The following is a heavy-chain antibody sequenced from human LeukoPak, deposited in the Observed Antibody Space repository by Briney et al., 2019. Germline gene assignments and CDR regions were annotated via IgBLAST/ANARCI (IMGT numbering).Heavy chain of an antibody. Sequence: ASVKVSCKASGYTFTSYGISWMRQAPGQGLEWMGWISAYNGNTNYAQKLQGRVTMTTDTSTSTAYMELRSLRSDDTAVYYCASSIVGAYDAFDIWGQGTMVTVSS. J-gene: IGHJ3*02. CDR3: ASSIVGAYDAFDI. CDR1: GYTFTSYG. V-gene: IGHV1-18*01. CDR2: ISAYNGNT. D-gene: IGHD1-26*01.